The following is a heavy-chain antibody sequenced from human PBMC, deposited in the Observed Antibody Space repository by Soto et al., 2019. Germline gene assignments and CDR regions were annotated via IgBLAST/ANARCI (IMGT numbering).Heavy chain of an antibody. CDR3: ARDLLTTVTHRDFDY. D-gene: IGHD4-17*01. V-gene: IGHV1-18*01. Sequence: QVQMVQSASEVKEPGASVKVSCKTSGYSFTTYGISWVRQAPGQGLEWMGWVSAYNGDTNYAPGLHDRVTMTTDTSARTAYMELRSLTSDDTAVYYCARDLLTTVTHRDFDYWGQGTLVTVSS. CDR1: GYSFTTYG. CDR2: VSAYNGDT. J-gene: IGHJ4*02.